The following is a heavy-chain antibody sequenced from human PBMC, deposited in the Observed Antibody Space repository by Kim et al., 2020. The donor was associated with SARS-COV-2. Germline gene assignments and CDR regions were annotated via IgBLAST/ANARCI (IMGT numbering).Heavy chain of an antibody. CDR3: ARDMAYNWFDP. J-gene: IGHJ5*02. Sequence: TYSADSVKGRFTISRDNSKNTLYLQMNSLRAEDTAVYYCARDMAYNWFDPWGQGTLVTVSS. CDR2: T. V-gene: IGHV3-53*01.